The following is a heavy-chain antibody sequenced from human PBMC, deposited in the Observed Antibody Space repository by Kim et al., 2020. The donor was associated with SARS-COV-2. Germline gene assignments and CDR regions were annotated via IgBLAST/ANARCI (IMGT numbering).Heavy chain of an antibody. CDR2: ISGTTDYT. J-gene: IGHJ4*01. V-gene: IGHV3-11*05. CDR1: EFTFSDYY. CDR3: ARVAYGSGRWDYFDY. D-gene: IGHD3-10*01. Sequence: GGSLRLSCAASEFTFSDYYMSCIRQAPGKGLEWLSYISGTTDYTNYAYSVKGRFTISRDNAKNSLYLQMNSLRAEDTAVYYCARVAYGSGRWDYFDYWG.